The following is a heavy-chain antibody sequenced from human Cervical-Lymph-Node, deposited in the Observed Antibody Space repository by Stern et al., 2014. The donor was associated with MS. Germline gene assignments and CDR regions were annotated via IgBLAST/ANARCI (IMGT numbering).Heavy chain of an antibody. CDR1: GYTFTGYY. Sequence: QLVQSGAELKQPGASVKVSCKASGYTFTGYYMHWVRQAPGQGLEWMGWINPNSGGTNYAQKFQGRVTMTRDASVSTAYMDLSWLRSDDTAVYYCARDPSPYYYASGNCFDFWGQGTLVTVSS. J-gene: IGHJ4*02. CDR2: INPNSGGT. D-gene: IGHD3-10*01. V-gene: IGHV1-2*02. CDR3: ARDPSPYYYASGNCFDF.